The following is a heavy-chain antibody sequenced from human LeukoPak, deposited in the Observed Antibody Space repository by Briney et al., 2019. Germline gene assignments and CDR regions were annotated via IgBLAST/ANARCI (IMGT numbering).Heavy chain of an antibody. Sequence: GSLRLSCTFSGFTFTDFWMKWVRQAPGKGLEWVASINNDGSGKYSVDSVRDRVTISRDNAKNSLHLQINSLTVEDTAVYYCATNPMTGYHLGDHFYFYMAVWGKGTTVTVS. J-gene: IGHJ6*03. CDR1: GFTFTDFW. V-gene: IGHV3-7*03. D-gene: IGHD1-20*01. CDR2: INNDGSGK. CDR3: ATNPMTGYHLGDHFYFYMAV.